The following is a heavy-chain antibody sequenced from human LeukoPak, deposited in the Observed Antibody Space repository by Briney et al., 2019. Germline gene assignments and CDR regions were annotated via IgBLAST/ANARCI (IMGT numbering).Heavy chain of an antibody. Sequence: GGSLRLSCAACGFTFSSYWMHWVRHARGKGLVWVSHINTDGSSTNYADSVRGRFTISRDNAKNTLYLQMNSLRAEDTAMYYCARDYVSGTSDYWGQGTLLTASS. CDR3: ARDYVSGTSDY. D-gene: IGHD6-19*01. J-gene: IGHJ4*02. CDR2: INTDGSST. CDR1: GFTFSSYW. V-gene: IGHV3-74*01.